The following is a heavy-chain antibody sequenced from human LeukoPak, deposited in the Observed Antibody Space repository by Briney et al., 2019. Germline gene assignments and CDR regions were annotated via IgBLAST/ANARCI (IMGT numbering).Heavy chain of an antibody. CDR3: ARARGGAVPNRGSYYYYIDV. CDR2: IYYSGST. CDR1: GGSISSSSYY. V-gene: IGHV4-39*07. D-gene: IGHD1-26*01. J-gene: IGHJ6*03. Sequence: SETLSLTCTVSGGSISSSSYYWGWIRQPPGKGLEWIGSIYYSGSTYYNPSLKSRVTISVDTSKNQFSLKLSSVTAADTAVYYCARARGGAVPNRGSYYYYIDVWGKGTTVTISS.